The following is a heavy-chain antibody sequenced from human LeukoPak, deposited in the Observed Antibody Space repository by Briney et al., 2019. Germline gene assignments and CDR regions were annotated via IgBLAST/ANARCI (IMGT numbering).Heavy chain of an antibody. D-gene: IGHD6-19*01. CDR3: ARAAVDSSGLYYFDS. J-gene: IGHJ4*02. V-gene: IGHV3-53*01. Sequence: GGSLRLSCAASGFTVSSNYMSWVRQAPGKGLEWLSVIYSAGITYYADSVKGRFSISRDNSKNTPYLQMNSLRAEDTAVYYCARAAVDSSGLYYFDSWGQGTLVTVSS. CDR2: IYSAGIT. CDR1: GFTVSSNY.